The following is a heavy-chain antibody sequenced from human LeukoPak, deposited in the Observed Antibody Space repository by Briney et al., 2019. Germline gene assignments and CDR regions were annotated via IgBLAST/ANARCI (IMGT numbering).Heavy chain of an antibody. CDR1: GFTFSSHG. D-gene: IGHD3-10*01. Sequence: GGTLRLSCAASGFTFSSHGMSWVRQAPGKGLEWVSTISGSGDNTYYADSVKGRFTISRDNSKNTLYLQMNSLRAEDTAVYYCAKDRITMVRGFDYWGQGTLVTVSS. J-gene: IGHJ4*02. V-gene: IGHV3-23*01. CDR2: ISGSGDNT. CDR3: AKDRITMVRGFDY.